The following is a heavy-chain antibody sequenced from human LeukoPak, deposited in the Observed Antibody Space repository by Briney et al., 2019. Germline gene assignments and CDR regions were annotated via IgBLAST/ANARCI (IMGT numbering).Heavy chain of an antibody. J-gene: IGHJ4*02. CDR2: IYYSRTT. Sequence: GSLRLSCAASGFTFSSYAMSWVRQPPGKGLEWVGSIYYSRTTNYNPSLRSRATISVDTTKNQFSLKLSSVTAADTAVYYCATMKAVRVNEYWSGYPDYWGQGTLVTVSS. CDR3: ATMKAVRVNEYWSGYPDY. D-gene: IGHD3-3*01. CDR1: GFTFSSYA. V-gene: IGHV4-59*01.